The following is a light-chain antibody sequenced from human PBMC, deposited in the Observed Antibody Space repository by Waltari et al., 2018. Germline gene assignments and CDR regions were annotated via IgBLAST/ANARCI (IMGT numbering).Light chain of an antibody. V-gene: IGLV2-8*01. J-gene: IGLJ1*01. Sequence: QSALTQPPSASGSPGQSVTISSTGTSSDIGGYDYVSWYQQHPGKAPRLIIFEVNKRPSGVPDRFSGSKSGNTAALTISGLQTADEADYYCSSFAGIINYYVFGSGTKVTVL. CDR2: EVN. CDR1: SSDIGGYDY. CDR3: SSFAGIINYYV.